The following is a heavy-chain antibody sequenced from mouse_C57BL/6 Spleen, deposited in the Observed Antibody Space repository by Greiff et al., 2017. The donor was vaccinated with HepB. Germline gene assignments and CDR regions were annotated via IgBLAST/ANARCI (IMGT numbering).Heavy chain of an antibody. CDR2: IYPGGGYT. CDR1: GYTFTNYW. J-gene: IGHJ2*01. Sequence: VMLVESGAELVRPGTSVKMSCKASGYTFTNYWIGWAKQRPGHGLEWIGDIYPGGGYTNYNEKFKGKATLTADKSSSTAYMQFSSLTSEDSAIYYCARSYDFDYWGQGTTLTVSS. V-gene: IGHV1-63*01. D-gene: IGHD2-3*01. CDR3: ARSYDFDY.